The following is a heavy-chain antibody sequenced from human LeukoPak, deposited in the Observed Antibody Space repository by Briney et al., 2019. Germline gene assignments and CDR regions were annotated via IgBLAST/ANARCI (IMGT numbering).Heavy chain of an antibody. Sequence: SETLSLTCTVSGYSISSGFYWGWIRQPPGKGLEWIGSMYHSGSTYYNPSLKSRVTISVDTSKNHLSLKLRSVTAADTAVYYCARALGIFSFDSWGQGTLVTVSS. V-gene: IGHV4-38-2*02. D-gene: IGHD3-3*01. J-gene: IGHJ4*02. CDR3: ARALGIFSFDS. CDR2: MYHSGST. CDR1: GYSISSGFY.